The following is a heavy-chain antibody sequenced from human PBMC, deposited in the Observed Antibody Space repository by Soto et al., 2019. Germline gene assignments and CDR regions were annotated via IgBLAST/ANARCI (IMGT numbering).Heavy chain of an antibody. V-gene: IGHV5-51*01. CDR1: GYSFTSYW. CDR2: IYPGDSDT. CDR3: ARTRAHCSSTSCYRVYNWLDP. Sequence: GESLKISCKGSGYSFTSYWIGWVRQMPGKGLEWMGIIYPGDSDTRYSPSFQGQVTISADKSISTAYLQWSSLKASDTAMYYCARTRAHCSSTSCYRVYNWLDPWGQGTLVTVSS. J-gene: IGHJ5*02. D-gene: IGHD2-2*01.